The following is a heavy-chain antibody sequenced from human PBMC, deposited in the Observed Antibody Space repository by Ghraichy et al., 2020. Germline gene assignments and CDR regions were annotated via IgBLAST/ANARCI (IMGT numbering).Heavy chain of an antibody. D-gene: IGHD6-19*01. J-gene: IGHJ4*02. CDR1: GFSITNYA. V-gene: IGHV3-23*01. CDR2: IIGNGGGT. CDR3: AKDYAEGGAVAGAIFDF. Sequence: GGSLRLSCVPSGFSITNYAVSWVRQAPEKGLEWVSSIIGNGGGTHYADSVKGRFTISRDISKNTVYLQMNSLTAEDTAVYFCAKDYAEGGAVAGAIFDFWGQGTLVTVSS.